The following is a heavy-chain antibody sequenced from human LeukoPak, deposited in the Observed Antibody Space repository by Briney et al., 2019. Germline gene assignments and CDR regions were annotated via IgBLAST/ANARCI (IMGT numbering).Heavy chain of an antibody. CDR3: AKDGVQPDYDFWSGTDAFDI. D-gene: IGHD3-3*01. Sequence: GGSLRLSCAASGFTFSAYWMHWVRQAPGKGLVWVSRINSDGFSITYADSVKGRFTISRDNAKNTLYLHMNSLRAEDTAVYYCAKDGVQPDYDFWSGTDAFDIWGQGTMVTVSS. CDR2: INSDGFSI. J-gene: IGHJ3*02. V-gene: IGHV3-74*01. CDR1: GFTFSAYW.